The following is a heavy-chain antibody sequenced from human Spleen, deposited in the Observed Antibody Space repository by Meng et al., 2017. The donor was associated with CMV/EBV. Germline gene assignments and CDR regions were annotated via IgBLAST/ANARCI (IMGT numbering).Heavy chain of an antibody. CDR2: IYYSGST. D-gene: IGHD3-9*01. V-gene: IGHV4-61*01. J-gene: IGHJ4*02. CDR3: ARSITIYTGFFDY. Sequence: GSLRLSCTVSGGSVSSGSYYWSWIRQPPGKGLEWIGYIYYSGSTNYNPSLKSRVTISVDTSKNQFSLKLSSVTAADTAVYYCARSITIYTGFFDYWGQGTLVTVSS. CDR1: GGSVSSGSYY.